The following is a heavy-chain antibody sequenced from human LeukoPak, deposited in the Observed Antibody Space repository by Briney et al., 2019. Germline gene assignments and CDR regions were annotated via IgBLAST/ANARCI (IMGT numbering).Heavy chain of an antibody. D-gene: IGHD4-17*01. V-gene: IGHV4-39*01. CDR2: IYYSGST. CDR3: ARLLFSAYGDYLY. Sequence: SETLSLTCTVSGGSISSSSYYWGWIRQPPGTGLEWIGSIYYSGSTYYSPSLKSRVTISVDTSKNQFSLKLSSVTAADTAVYYCARLLFSAYGDYLYWGQGTLVTVSS. CDR1: GGSISSSSYY. J-gene: IGHJ4*02.